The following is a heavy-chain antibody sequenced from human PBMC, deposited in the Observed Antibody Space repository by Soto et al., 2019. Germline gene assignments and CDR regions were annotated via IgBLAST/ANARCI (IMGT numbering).Heavy chain of an antibody. CDR1: GFTLSGYY. J-gene: IGHJ6*02. CDR2: ISYDGSTE. Sequence: GGSLRLSCAASGFTLSGYYMHWVRQAPGKGLEWVAVISYDGSTEYYADSVKGRFTISRDNSANRLFLQMNSLRPEDTAVYYCTKDDGYNDSTYYHYFGMDVWGQGTTVTVSS. V-gene: IGHV3-30*18. D-gene: IGHD5-12*01. CDR3: TKDDGYNDSTYYHYFGMDV.